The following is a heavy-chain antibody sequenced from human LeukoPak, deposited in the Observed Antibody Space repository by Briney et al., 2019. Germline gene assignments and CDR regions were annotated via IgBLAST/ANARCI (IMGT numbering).Heavy chain of an antibody. CDR1: GFTFHACD. V-gene: IGHV3-30*02. D-gene: IGHD3-16*01. J-gene: IGHJ1*01. CDR3: AKSEPTVTFGVIIGVDFEH. Sequence: GGSLKLSCEATGFTFHACDRHGVRQAPGKGLQWVTFIRSDGNSKYYADFVKGRFTISRDNSKNTLYLEMDSLRVEDTAVYFCAKSEPTVTFGVIIGVDFEHQGPGTLVAVSS. CDR2: IRSDGNSK.